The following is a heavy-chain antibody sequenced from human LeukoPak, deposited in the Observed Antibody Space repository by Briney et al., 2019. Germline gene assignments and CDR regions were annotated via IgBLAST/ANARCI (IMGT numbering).Heavy chain of an antibody. CDR3: ARAADSSDAFDI. J-gene: IGHJ3*02. Sequence: SETLSLTCAVPGGSISSGGYSWSWIRQPPGKGLEWIGYIYHSGSTYYNPSLKSRVTISVDRSKNQFSLKLSSVTAADTAVYYRARAADSSDAFDIWGQGTMVTVSS. V-gene: IGHV4-30-2*01. CDR2: IYHSGST. D-gene: IGHD3-22*01. CDR1: GGSISSGGYS.